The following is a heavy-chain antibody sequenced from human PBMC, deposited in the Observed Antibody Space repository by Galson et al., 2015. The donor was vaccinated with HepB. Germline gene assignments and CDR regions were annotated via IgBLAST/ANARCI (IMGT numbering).Heavy chain of an antibody. V-gene: IGHV3-15*01. Sequence: SLRLSCAASGFTFNNAWMSWVRQAPGKGLECVGRIKSKAEDGTTIYAAPVRGRFTISRDDSKNTLYLQMNSLTTEDTAVYYCATSLGFGYGESTVAVDYRGQGTLVTVSS. CDR2: IKSKAEDGTT. CDR3: ATSLGFGYGESTVAVDY. D-gene: IGHD3-10*01. J-gene: IGHJ4*02. CDR1: GFTFNNAW.